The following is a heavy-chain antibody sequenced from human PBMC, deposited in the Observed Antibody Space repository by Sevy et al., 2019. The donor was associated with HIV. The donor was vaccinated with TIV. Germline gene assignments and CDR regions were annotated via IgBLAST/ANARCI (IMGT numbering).Heavy chain of an antibody. V-gene: IGHV3-7*03. D-gene: IGHD1-26*01. CDR2: IKLDGSEN. Sequence: GGSLRLSCAASGFTFNRYWMSWVRQAPGKGLQWVANIKLDGSENNYLDSEMGRFTISRDNAKIPLYLKMNRQRAEDTADYYCARDCNSATCLWGLDVWGLGTTVTVSS. J-gene: IGHJ6*02. CDR3: ARDCNSATCLWGLDV. CDR1: GFTFNRYW.